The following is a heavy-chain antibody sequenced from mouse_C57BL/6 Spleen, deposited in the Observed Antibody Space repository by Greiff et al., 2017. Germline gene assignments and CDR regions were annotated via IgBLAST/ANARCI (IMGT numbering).Heavy chain of an antibody. D-gene: IGHD2-3*01. V-gene: IGHV1-59*01. Sequence: QVQLQQPGAELVRPGTSVKLSCKASGYTFTSYWMYWVKQRPGQGLEWIGVIDPSDSYTNYNQKFKGKATLSVDTSSSTAYMQLSSLTSEDSAVYYCARGDGYYLCAMDYWGQGTSVTVSS. CDR3: ARGDGYYLCAMDY. J-gene: IGHJ4*01. CDR1: GYTFTSYW. CDR2: IDPSDSYT.